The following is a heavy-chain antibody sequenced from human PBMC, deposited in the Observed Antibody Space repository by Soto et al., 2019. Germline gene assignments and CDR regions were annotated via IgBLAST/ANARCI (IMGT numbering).Heavy chain of an antibody. J-gene: IGHJ4*02. CDR2: IWYDGSNK. D-gene: IGHD3-22*01. CDR3: ARVQENYDSSGYYYFGY. CDR1: GFTFSSYG. V-gene: IGHV3-33*01. Sequence: ESGGGVVQPGRSLRLSCAASGFTFSSYGMHWVRQAPGKGLEWVAVIWYDGSNKYYADSVKGRFTISRDNSKNTLYLQMNSLRAEDTAVYYCARVQENYDSSGYYYFGYWGQGTLVTVSS.